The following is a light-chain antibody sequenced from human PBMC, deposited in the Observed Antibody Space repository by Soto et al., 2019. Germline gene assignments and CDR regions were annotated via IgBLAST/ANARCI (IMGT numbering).Light chain of an antibody. V-gene: IGKV3-20*01. CDR2: GAS. CDR1: QSVSSN. Sequence: ELVMTQSPATLSVSPGERATLSCRASQSVSSNLAWYQQKPGQAPRLLIYGASSRATGIPDRFSGSGSGTDFTLIISRLESEDFAVYYCQQYGTSPWTFGQGTKVDIK. J-gene: IGKJ1*01. CDR3: QQYGTSPWT.